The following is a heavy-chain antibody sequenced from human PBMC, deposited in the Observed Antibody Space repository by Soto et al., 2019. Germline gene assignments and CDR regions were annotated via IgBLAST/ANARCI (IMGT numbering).Heavy chain of an antibody. J-gene: IGHJ4*02. CDR1: GFTFSNYA. CDR2: IRETGNT. D-gene: IGHD1-26*01. CDR3: AKQQMGVIRALDY. Sequence: GGSLRLSCAASGFTFSNYAMSWIRQAPGKGLEWVSTIRETGNTYYADSVRGRFATSRDNSENTLYLQKSSLRAEDTAVYYCAKQQMGVIRALDYWGQGTLVPVSS. V-gene: IGHV3-23*01.